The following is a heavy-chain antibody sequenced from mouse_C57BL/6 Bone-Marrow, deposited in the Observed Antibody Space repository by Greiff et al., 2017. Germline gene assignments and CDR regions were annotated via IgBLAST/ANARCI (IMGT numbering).Heavy chain of an antibody. V-gene: IGHV1-7*01. CDR1: GYTFTSYW. Sequence: QVQLQQSGAELAKPGASVKLSCKASGYTFTSYWMHWVKQRPGQGLEWIGYINPSSGYTKYNQKFKDKATMSADKSSSTAYMQLSSLTYEDSAVYYSARYYSNYRAWFAYWGQGTLVTVSA. J-gene: IGHJ3*01. CDR2: INPSSGYT. D-gene: IGHD2-5*01. CDR3: ARYYSNYRAWFAY.